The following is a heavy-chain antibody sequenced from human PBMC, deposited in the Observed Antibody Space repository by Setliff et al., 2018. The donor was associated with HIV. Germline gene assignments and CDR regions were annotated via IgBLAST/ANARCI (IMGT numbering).Heavy chain of an antibody. Sequence: SETLSLTCTVSGGSIRSDSYYWTWIRQPAGEGLEWIGRIYSSGNTNYNPSLESRVTISVDTSKNHFSLKVTSVTAADTAVYYCARLGWQQNYYYYYMDVWGKGTTVTVSS. V-gene: IGHV4-61*02. D-gene: IGHD6-13*01. J-gene: IGHJ6*03. CDR1: GGSIRSDSYY. CDR2: IYSSGNT. CDR3: ARLGWQQNYYYYYMDV.